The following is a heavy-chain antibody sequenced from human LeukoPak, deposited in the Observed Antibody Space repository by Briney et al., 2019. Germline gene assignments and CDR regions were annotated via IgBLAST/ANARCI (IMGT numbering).Heavy chain of an antibody. D-gene: IGHD3-16*01. CDR3: SRGGVGGWRLFDY. CDR2: INHSGGN. Sequence: SETLSLTCAVYGGSFSGYYWRWIRQPPGRGREWMGDINHSGGNNYNPCLKSRGTISVDKSKNQFSLKLSNVTAADAAVYYCSRGGVGGWRLFDYWGQGTLVTVSS. J-gene: IGHJ4*02. CDR1: GGSFSGYY. V-gene: IGHV4-34*01.